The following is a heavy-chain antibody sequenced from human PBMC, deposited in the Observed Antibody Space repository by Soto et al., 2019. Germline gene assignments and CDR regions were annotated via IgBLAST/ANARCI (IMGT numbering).Heavy chain of an antibody. Sequence: SETLSLTCAVYGGSFSGYYWSWIRQPPGKGLEWIGEINHSGSTNYNPSLKSRVTISVDTSKNQFSLKLSSVTAADTAVYYCARAGVEVTVFDYWGQGTLVTVS. V-gene: IGHV4-34*01. J-gene: IGHJ4*02. CDR3: ARAGVEVTVFDY. CDR2: INHSGST. CDR1: GGSFSGYY. D-gene: IGHD2-21*02.